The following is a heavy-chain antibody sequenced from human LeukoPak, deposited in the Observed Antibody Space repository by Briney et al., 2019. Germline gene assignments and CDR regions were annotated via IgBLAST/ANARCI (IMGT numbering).Heavy chain of an antibody. CDR1: GFTFDDHA. Sequence: GGSLRLSCAVSGFTFDDHAMHWVRQAPGKGLEWVAGISWNSGIIDYADSVKGRFTISRDNAKSSLYLQMNSLRPEDTAFYYCTKDRLFLHDALDIWGQGTMVTVS. V-gene: IGHV3-9*01. CDR2: ISWNSGII. J-gene: IGHJ3*02. CDR3: TKDRLFLHDALDI. D-gene: IGHD2-21*01.